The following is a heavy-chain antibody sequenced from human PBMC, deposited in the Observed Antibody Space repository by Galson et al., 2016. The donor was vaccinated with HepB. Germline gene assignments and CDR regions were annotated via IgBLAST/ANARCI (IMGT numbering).Heavy chain of an antibody. CDR1: GCTFTNYG. CDR2: ISVYKGDRNT. V-gene: IGHV1-18*04. J-gene: IGHJ4*02. D-gene: IGHD3-10*01. CDR3: ARDSRRDYVSGGSAFDY. Sequence: VSCKASGCTFTNYGISWVRQAPGQGLEWLGWISVYKGDRNTNYAQKFKGRVTMTIDTSTSTAYMELRSLRSDDTAVYYCARDSRRDYVSGGSAFDYWGQGTLVTVSS.